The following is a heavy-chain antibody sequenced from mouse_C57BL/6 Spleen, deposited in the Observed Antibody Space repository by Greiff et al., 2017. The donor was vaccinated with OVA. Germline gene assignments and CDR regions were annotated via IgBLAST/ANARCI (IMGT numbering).Heavy chain of an antibody. D-gene: IGHD4-1*01. Sequence: EVQLKESGGDLVKPGGSLKLSCAASGFTFSSYGMSWVRQTPDKRLEWVATISSGGSYTYYPDSVKGRFTISRDNAKNTLYLQMSSLKSEDTAMYYCARHGELGYYFDYWGQGTTLTVSS. V-gene: IGHV5-6*01. CDR3: ARHGELGYYFDY. CDR1: GFTFSSYG. CDR2: ISSGGSYT. J-gene: IGHJ2*01.